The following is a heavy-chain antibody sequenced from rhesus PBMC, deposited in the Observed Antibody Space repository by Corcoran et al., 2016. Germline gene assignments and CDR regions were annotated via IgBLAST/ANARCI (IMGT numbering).Heavy chain of an antibody. CDR1: GGSISSNY. V-gene: IGHV4-173*01. D-gene: IGHD3-16*01. J-gene: IGHJ4*01. CDR3: ARERLRYYYSGSYYYVDY. CDR2: ISGSGGST. Sequence: GGSISSNYWSWIRQPPGKGLGWIGRISGSGGSTDYNPSLKSRVTISTDTSKNQFSLKLSSVTAADTAVYYCARERLRYYYSGSYYYVDYWGQGVLVTVSS.